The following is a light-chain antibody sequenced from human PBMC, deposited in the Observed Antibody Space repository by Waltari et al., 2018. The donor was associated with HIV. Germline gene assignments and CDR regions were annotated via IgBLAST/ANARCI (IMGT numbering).Light chain of an antibody. J-gene: IGKJ1*01. Sequence: ETVMPQSPGTLFVSPGGGATLSCRASHNVFSDLAWYHQKPGQPPRLLIYGASKRATGVPARFSGSGSGTDFTLTITSLQTEDYGLYHCQQYKTWPLTFGQGTRVEIK. CDR3: QQYKTWPLT. V-gene: IGKV3-15*01. CDR1: HNVFSD. CDR2: GAS.